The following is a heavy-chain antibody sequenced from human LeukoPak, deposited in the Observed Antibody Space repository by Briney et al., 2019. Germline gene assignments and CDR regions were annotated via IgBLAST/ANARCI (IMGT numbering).Heavy chain of an antibody. V-gene: IGHV3-33*01. CDR2: IWYDGSNK. D-gene: IGHD6-13*01. Sequence: GGSLRLSCAASGFTFSSYGMHWVRQAPGKGLEWVAVIWYDGSNKYYADSVKGRFTISRDNSKNALYLQMNSLRAEDTAVYYCARGGYSSSWYACYFDYWGQGTLVTVSS. CDR1: GFTFSSYG. CDR3: ARGGYSSSWYACYFDY. J-gene: IGHJ4*02.